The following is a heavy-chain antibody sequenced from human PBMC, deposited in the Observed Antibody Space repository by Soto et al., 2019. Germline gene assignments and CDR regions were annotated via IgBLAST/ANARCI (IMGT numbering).Heavy chain of an antibody. CDR1: GFTFSSYA. J-gene: IGHJ6*02. D-gene: IGHD2-21*01. CDR2: ISYDGSNK. CDR3: ARCAVVVIYYYYYYGMDV. Sequence: GGSLRLSCAASGFTFSSYAMHWVRQAPGKGLEWVAVISYDGSNKYYADSVKGRFTISRDNSKNTLYLQMNSLRAEDTAVFYCARCAVVVIYYYYYYGMDVWGQGTTVTVSS. V-gene: IGHV3-30-3*01.